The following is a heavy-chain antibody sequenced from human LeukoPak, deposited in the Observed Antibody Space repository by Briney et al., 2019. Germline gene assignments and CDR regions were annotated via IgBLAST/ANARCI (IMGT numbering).Heavy chain of an antibody. D-gene: IGHD3-16*01. CDR3: ARWGLGAFDY. J-gene: IGHJ4*02. Sequence: GGSLRLSCAASGFTFSSYAMHWVRQAPGKGLEYVSAISSNGGSTYYANSVKGRFTISRDNSKNTLYLQMGSLRAEDMAVYYCARWGLGAFDYWGQGTLVTVSS. CDR1: GFTFSSYA. V-gene: IGHV3-64*01. CDR2: ISSNGGST.